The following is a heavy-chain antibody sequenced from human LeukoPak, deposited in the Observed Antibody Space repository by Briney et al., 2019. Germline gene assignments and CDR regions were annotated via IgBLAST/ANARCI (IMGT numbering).Heavy chain of an antibody. CDR3: ARATASNWFDP. CDR2: IKEDGSEI. V-gene: IGHV3-7*01. D-gene: IGHD2-21*01. CDR1: GFTFSSYW. J-gene: IGHJ5*02. Sequence: GGSLRLSGAASGFTFSSYWMSWVRQAPGKGLEWVANIKEDGSEIQYVDSVKGRFTISRDNAKNSLYLQMNSLRAEDTAVYYCARATASNWFDPWGQGTLVTVSS.